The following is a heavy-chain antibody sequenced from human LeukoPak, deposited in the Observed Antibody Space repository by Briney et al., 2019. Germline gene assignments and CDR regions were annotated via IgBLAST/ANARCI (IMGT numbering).Heavy chain of an antibody. V-gene: IGHV1-24*01. CDR1: GYTLTELS. J-gene: IGHJ4*02. D-gene: IGHD5-18*01. CDR3: ARDPDTAMARDY. CDR2: FDPEDGET. Sequence: ASVKVSCKVSGYTLTELSMHWVRQAPGKGLEWMGGFDPEDGETIYAQKFQGRVTMTEDTSTSTAYMELRSLRSDDTAVYYCARDPDTAMARDYWGQGTLVTVSS.